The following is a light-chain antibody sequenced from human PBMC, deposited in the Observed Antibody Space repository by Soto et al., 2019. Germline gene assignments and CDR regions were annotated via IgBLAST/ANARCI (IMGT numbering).Light chain of an antibody. V-gene: IGKV1-5*03. CDR2: KAS. CDR1: QSIGSW. CDR3: QQYFTYSQM. J-gene: IGKJ1*01. Sequence: DIQMTQSPSTLSASVGDRVTITCRASQSIGSWLAWYQQKPGKAPKSLIYKASSLESGVPSRISGSGSGTEFTITISRLQPDDFATYYCQQYFTYSQMFGQGTKVEIK.